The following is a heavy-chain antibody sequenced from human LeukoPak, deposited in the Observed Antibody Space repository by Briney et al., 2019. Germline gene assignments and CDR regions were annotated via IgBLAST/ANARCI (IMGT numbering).Heavy chain of an antibody. V-gene: IGHV4-4*02. D-gene: IGHD6-13*01. CDR3: ARDPLPLHGRSSWYGPIDY. J-gene: IGHJ4*02. Sequence: PSGTLSLTCAVSGGSISSSYWWSWVRQPPGKGLEWIGEVYHSGSTYYNPSLKSRVTISVDTSKNQFSLKPSSVTAADTAVYYCARDPLPLHGRSSWYGPIDYWGQGTLVTVSS. CDR1: GGSISSSYW. CDR2: VYHSGST.